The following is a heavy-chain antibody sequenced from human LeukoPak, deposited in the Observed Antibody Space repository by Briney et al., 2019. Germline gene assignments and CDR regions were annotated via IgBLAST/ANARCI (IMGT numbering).Heavy chain of an antibody. CDR1: GGSISSYY. D-gene: IGHD4-17*01. CDR3: ASFGFMTTVTIGI. Sequence: SSETLSLTCTVSGGSISSYYWSWIRQPAGKGLEWVGRIYTSGSTNYNPSLKSRVTMSVDTSKNQFSLKLSSVTAADTAVYYCASFGFMTTVTIGIWGQGTMVTVSS. J-gene: IGHJ3*02. V-gene: IGHV4-4*07. CDR2: IYTSGST.